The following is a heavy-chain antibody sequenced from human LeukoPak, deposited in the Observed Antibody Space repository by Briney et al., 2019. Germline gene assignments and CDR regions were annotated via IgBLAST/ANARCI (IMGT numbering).Heavy chain of an antibody. Sequence: PGGSLRLSCAASGFTFSSYAMSWVRQAPGKGLEWVSAISGSGGSTYYADSVKGRFTISRDNAENSVSLQMNNLRAGDTAVYYCARALLGTWYYFDYWGPGTLVTVYS. CDR1: GFTFSSYA. V-gene: IGHV3-23*01. CDR3: ARALLGTWYYFDY. J-gene: IGHJ4*02. CDR2: ISGSGGST. D-gene: IGHD6-13*01.